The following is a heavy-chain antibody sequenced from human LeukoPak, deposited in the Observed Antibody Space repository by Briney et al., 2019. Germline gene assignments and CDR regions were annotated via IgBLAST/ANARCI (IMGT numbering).Heavy chain of an antibody. CDR2: SSGYNGNT. J-gene: IGHJ3*02. CDR1: GYSFTSYG. CDR3: ARIWSITIFVGHQRAGKAFDI. Sequence: GASVKVSCKASGYSFTSYGISWVRQAPGQGLEWMGWSSGYNGNTNYAQKLQGRVTMTTDTSTSTAYMELRSLRSDDTAVYYCARIWSITIFVGHQRAGKAFDIWGQGTMVTVSS. V-gene: IGHV1-18*01. D-gene: IGHD3-3*01.